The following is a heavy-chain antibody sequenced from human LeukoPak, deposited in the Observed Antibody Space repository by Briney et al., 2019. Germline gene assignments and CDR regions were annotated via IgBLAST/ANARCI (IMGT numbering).Heavy chain of an antibody. D-gene: IGHD2-21*01. J-gene: IGHJ4*02. CDR1: GYTFISYD. CDR2: MNPNSGNT. V-gene: IGHV1-8*01. CDR3: ARLSIAGDSNY. Sequence: ASVKVSCKASGYTFISYDINWVRQATGQGLEWMGWMNPNSGNTDYAQKFQGRVTMTRDTSISTAYMELSRLRSVDTAVYYCARLSIAGDSNYWGQGTLVTVSS.